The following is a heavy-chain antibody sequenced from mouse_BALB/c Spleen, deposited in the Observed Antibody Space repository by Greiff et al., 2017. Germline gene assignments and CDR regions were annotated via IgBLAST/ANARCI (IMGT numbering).Heavy chain of an antibody. CDR3: ARLGGMDY. Sequence: QVQLQQSGAELARPGASVKLSCKASGYTFTSYWMQWVKQRPGQGLEWIGAIYPGDGDTRYTQKFKGKATLTADKSSSTAYMQLSSLASEDSAVYYCARLGGMDYWGQGTSVTVSS. CDR1: GYTFTSYW. D-gene: IGHD4-1*01. J-gene: IGHJ4*01. CDR2: IYPGDGDT. V-gene: IGHV1-87*01.